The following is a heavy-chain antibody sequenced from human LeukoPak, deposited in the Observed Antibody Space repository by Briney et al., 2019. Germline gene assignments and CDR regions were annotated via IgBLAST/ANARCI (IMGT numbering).Heavy chain of an antibody. CDR1: GGSISSGSYY. CDR2: IYTSRST. J-gene: IGHJ5*02. V-gene: IGHV4-61*02. D-gene: IGHD3-22*01. Sequence: SETLSLTCTVSGGSISSGSYYWNWIRQPAGKGLEWIGRIYTSRSTNYNPSLESRVTISVDTSKNQFSLKLNSVTAADTAVYYCARDRKSYYYDSSGFNWFDPWGQGTLVTVSS. CDR3: ARDRKSYYYDSSGFNWFDP.